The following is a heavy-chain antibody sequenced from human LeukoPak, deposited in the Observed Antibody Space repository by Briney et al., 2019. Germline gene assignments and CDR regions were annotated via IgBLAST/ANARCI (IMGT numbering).Heavy chain of an antibody. CDR2: INPNSGGT. D-gene: IGHD5-24*01. CDR1: GYTFTGYY. CDR3: ARALGDGYNRGDAFDI. Sequence: ASVKVSCKASGYTFTGYYMHWVRQAPGQGLEWMGRINPNSGGTNYAQKFQGRVTMTRDTSISTAYMELSRLRSDDTAVYYCARALGDGYNRGDAFDIWGQGIMVTVSS. V-gene: IGHV1-2*06. J-gene: IGHJ3*02.